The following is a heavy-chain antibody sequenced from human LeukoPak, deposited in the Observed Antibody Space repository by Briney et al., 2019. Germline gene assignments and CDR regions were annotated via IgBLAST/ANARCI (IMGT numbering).Heavy chain of an antibody. V-gene: IGHV4-38-2*02. D-gene: IGHD3-22*01. CDR3: ARWPLYDSPYLGYFDY. Sequence: PSETLSLTCTVSGYSISSGHYWGWIRQPPGKGLEWIGSMYHSGSTYYNPPLKSRVTISEDTSKNQFSLKLSSVTAADTAVYYCARWPLYDSPYLGYFDYWGQGTLVTVSS. CDR2: MYHSGST. CDR1: GYSISSGHY. J-gene: IGHJ4*02.